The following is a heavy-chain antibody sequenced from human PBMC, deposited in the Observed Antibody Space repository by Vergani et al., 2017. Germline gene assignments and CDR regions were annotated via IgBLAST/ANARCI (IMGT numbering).Heavy chain of an antibody. J-gene: IGHJ5*02. V-gene: IGHV3-48*03. CDR3: ARGLLVGATDWFDP. CDR1: GFTFSSYE. CDR2: ISSSGSTI. Sequence: EVQLVESGGGLVQPGGSLRLSCAASGFTFSSYEMNWVRQAPGKGLEWVSYISSSGSTIYYADSVKGRFTISRDNAKNSLYLQMNSLRAEDTAVYYCARGLLVGATDWFDPWGQGTLVTVSS. D-gene: IGHD1-26*01.